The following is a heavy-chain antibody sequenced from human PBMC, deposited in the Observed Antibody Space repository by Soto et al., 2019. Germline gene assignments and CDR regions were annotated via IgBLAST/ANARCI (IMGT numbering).Heavy chain of an antibody. Sequence: VASVKVSCKASGYTFTSYGISWVRQAPGQGLEWMGWSSAYNGNTNYAQKHQGRVTMTTDTSTSTVYMELRSLRSDDTAVYYCARVLDSSGPSYYYYGMDVWGQGTTVTVSS. CDR2: SSAYNGNT. V-gene: IGHV1-18*01. CDR1: GYTFTSYG. J-gene: IGHJ6*02. D-gene: IGHD3-22*01. CDR3: ARVLDSSGPSYYYYGMDV.